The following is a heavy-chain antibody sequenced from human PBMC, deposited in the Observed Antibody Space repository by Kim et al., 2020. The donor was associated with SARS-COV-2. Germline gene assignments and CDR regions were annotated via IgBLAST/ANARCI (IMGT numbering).Heavy chain of an antibody. CDR2: NT. J-gene: IGHJ4*02. D-gene: IGHD5-12*01. CDR3: ARAKSGYAGY. Sequence: NTNYAQKLQGRVTMTTDTSTGTAYMELRSLRSDDTAVYYCARAKSGYAGYWGQGTLVTVSS. V-gene: IGHV1-18*01.